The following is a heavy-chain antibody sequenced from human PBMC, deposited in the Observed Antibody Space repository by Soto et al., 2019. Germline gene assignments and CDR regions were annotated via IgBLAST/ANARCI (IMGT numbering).Heavy chain of an antibody. J-gene: IGHJ4*02. V-gene: IGHV3-21*06. Sequence: PGGSLRLSCAASGFTFTRYSMNWVRQAPGKGLEWVSSISSTTNYIYYGDSMKGRFTISRDNAKNSLFVEMNSLRAEDTAVYYCARESEDLTSNFDYWGQGVLVTVSS. CDR2: ISSTTNYI. CDR3: ARESEDLTSNFDY. CDR1: GFTFTRYS.